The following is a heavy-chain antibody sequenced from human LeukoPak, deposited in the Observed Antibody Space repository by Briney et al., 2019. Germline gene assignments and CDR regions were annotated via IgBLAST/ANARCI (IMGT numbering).Heavy chain of an antibody. CDR1: GFTFDDYT. CDR2: ISWDGGST. J-gene: IGHJ4*02. Sequence: PGGSLRLSCAASGFTFDDYTMHWVRQAPGKGLEWVSLISWDGGSTYYADSVKGRFTISRDNSKNSLYLQMNSLRTEDTALYYCAKDESGYCSSTSCYWGPIDYWGQGTLVTVSS. CDR3: AKDESGYCSSTSCYWGPIDY. D-gene: IGHD2-2*01. V-gene: IGHV3-43*01.